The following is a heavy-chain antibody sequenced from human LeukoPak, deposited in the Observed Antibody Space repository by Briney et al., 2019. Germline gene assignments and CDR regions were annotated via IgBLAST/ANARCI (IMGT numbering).Heavy chain of an antibody. D-gene: IGHD3-3*01. CDR1: GFTFSSYG. J-gene: IGHJ4*02. CDR3: AKKRGRFGVVISHLGY. CDR2: IRYDGSNK. Sequence: GGSLRLSCAASGFTFSSYGMHWVRQAPGKGLEWVAFIRYDGSNKYYADSVKGRFTISRDNSKNTLYLQMNSLRAEDTAVYYCAKKRGRFGVVISHLGYWGQGTLVTVSS. V-gene: IGHV3-30*02.